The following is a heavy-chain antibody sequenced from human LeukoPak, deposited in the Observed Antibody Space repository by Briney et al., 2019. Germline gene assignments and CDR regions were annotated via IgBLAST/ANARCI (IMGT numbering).Heavy chain of an antibody. V-gene: IGHV5-51*01. CDR2: IYPGDSDT. D-gene: IGHD4-11*01. CDR3: ARTMTTITTRDY. Sequence: GESLKTSCKVSGYSFSSYWIGWVRQMPGKGLEWMGIIYPGDSDTRYSPSFQGQVTISADKSVSTAYLQWSSLKASDTAMYFCARTMTTITTRDYWGQGTLVTVSS. CDR1: GYSFSSYW. J-gene: IGHJ4*02.